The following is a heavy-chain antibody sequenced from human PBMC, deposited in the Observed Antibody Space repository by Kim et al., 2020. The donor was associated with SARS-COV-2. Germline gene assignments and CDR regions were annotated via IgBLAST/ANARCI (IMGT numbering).Heavy chain of an antibody. Sequence: ASVKVSCKASGYTFTGYYMHWVRQAPGQGLEWMGWINPNSGGTNYAQKFQGRVTMTRDTSISTAYMELSRLRSDDTAVYYCARVLLWFGESRNDAFDIWGQGTMVTVSS. CDR2: INPNSGGT. J-gene: IGHJ3*02. CDR1: GYTFTGYY. V-gene: IGHV1-2*02. CDR3: ARVLLWFGESRNDAFDI. D-gene: IGHD3-10*01.